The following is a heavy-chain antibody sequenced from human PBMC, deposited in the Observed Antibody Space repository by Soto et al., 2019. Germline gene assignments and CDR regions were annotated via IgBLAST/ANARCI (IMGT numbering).Heavy chain of an antibody. Sequence: QPGGSLRLSCAASGFMFSAYWMSWVRQAPGKGLEWVANIHGDGGKIYYVDSVKGRFTISRDNAKRSLYLQMKSLRAEDTAVYYCASDFYGGHTYGQGDYWGQGALVTVSS. CDR1: GFMFSAYW. J-gene: IGHJ4*02. CDR3: ASDFYGGHTYGQGDY. V-gene: IGHV3-7*01. D-gene: IGHD5-18*01. CDR2: IHGDGGKI.